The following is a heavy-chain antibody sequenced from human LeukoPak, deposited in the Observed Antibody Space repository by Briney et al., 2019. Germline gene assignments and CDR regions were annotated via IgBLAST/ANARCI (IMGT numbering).Heavy chain of an antibody. CDR1: GGSISSGSYY. J-gene: IGHJ4*02. CDR2: IYTSGST. V-gene: IGHV4-61*02. CDR3: ARDLSGSNNW. D-gene: IGHD1-1*01. Sequence: SETLSLTCTVSGGSISSGSYYWSWIRQPAGKGLEWIGRIYTSGSTSYNPSLKSRVTISVDTSKNQFSLKLSSVTAADTAVYYCARDLSGSNNWWGQGTLVTVSS.